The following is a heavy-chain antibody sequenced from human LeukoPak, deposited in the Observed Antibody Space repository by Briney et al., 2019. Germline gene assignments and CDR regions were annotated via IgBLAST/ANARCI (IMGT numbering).Heavy chain of an antibody. V-gene: IGHV3-7*03. CDR1: GFTFNNHW. J-gene: IGHJ4*02. Sequence: GGSLRLSCVTSGFTFNNHWTSWVRQAPGKGLEWVANIKPDGSDKHYVDSVKGRFTISSDSAKNSLYLQMNSLRAEDTAVYYCARYSGYGGFDFDSWGQGTLVTVSA. CDR2: IKPDGSDK. D-gene: IGHD5-12*01. CDR3: ARYSGYGGFDFDS.